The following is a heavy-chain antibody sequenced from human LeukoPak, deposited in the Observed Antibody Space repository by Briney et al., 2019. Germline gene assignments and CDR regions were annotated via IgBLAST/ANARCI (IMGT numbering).Heavy chain of an antibody. V-gene: IGHV3-15*04. Sequence: GGSLRLSCTAPGFTISTYWMSWVRQVPGKGLEWVGQTVSEIDGGTTDYATPVKGRFTISRDDSKSTLYLQMNSLKIEDTAVYYCTTDEDWNYARKDVWGQGATVIVSS. CDR1: GFTISTYW. CDR2: TVSEIDGGTT. CDR3: TTDEDWNYARKDV. J-gene: IGHJ6*02. D-gene: IGHD1-7*01.